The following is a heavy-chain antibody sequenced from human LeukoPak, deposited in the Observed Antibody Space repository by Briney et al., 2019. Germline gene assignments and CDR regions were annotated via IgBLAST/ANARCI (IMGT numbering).Heavy chain of an antibody. V-gene: IGHV1-2*02. CDR1: GYTFTGYY. D-gene: IGHD2-2*01. Sequence: ASVKVSCKASGYTFTGYYMHWVRQAPGQGLEWMGWINPNSGGTNYAQKFQGRVTMTRDTSISTAYMELSRLRSDDTAVYYCARGDCSSTSCYVDFDPWGQGTLVTVSS. J-gene: IGHJ5*02. CDR3: ARGDCSSTSCYVDFDP. CDR2: INPNSGGT.